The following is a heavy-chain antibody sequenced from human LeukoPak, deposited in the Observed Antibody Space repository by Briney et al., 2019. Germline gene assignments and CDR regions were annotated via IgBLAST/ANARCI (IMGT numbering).Heavy chain of an antibody. Sequence: SETLSLTCTVAGGSISSYYWSWIRPPAGKGLEWNGRIYTSGSTNYNPSLKSRVTMSVDTSKNQFSLKLSSVTAADTAMYYCAREGLTYYDVLTGYYNLYYFDYWGQGALVTVSS. CDR1: GGSISSYY. CDR2: IYTSGST. J-gene: IGHJ4*02. CDR3: AREGLTYYDVLTGYYNLYYFDY. V-gene: IGHV4-4*07. D-gene: IGHD3-9*01.